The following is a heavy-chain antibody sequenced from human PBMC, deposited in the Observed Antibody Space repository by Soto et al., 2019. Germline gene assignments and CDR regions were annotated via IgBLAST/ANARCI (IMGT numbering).Heavy chain of an antibody. CDR1: GGSISSGGYS. V-gene: IGHV4-30-2*01. CDR3: ARDLAKGGGSAGFDY. J-gene: IGHJ4*02. D-gene: IGHD1-26*01. CDR2: IYHSGST. Sequence: PSETLSLTCAVSGGSISSGGYSWSWIRQPPGKGLEWIGYIYHSGSTYYNPSLKSRVTISVDTSTSTAYMELRSLRSDDTAVYYCARDLAKGGGSAGFDYWGQGTLVTVSS.